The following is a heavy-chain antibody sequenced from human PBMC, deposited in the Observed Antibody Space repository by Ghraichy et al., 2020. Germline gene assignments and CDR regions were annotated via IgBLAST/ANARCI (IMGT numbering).Heavy chain of an antibody. Sequence: SQTLSLTCAVYGGSFSGYYWSWIRQPPGKGLEWIGEINHSGSTNYNPSLRSRVTISVDTSKNQFSLKLSSVTAADTAVYYCARGPNYGLYYYYGMDVWGQGTTVTVSS. CDR3: ARGPNYGLYYYYGMDV. CDR2: INHSGST. V-gene: IGHV4-34*01. D-gene: IGHD4-17*01. CDR1: GGSFSGYY. J-gene: IGHJ6*02.